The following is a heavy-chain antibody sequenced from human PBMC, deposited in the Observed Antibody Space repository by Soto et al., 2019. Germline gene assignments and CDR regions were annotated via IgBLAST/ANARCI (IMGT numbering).Heavy chain of an antibody. Sequence: PGGSLRLSCAASGFTFSRHAMTWVRQAPGKGLEWVSTISGSVGSTYYADSVKGRFTISRENSKNTLSLQMHSLRAEDTAVFYWTKRGDCSITSGYAGVNYCYYVMDVWGQGIRVTVSS. CDR3: TKRGDCSITSGYAGVNYCYYVMDV. CDR1: GFTFSRHA. V-gene: IGHV3-23*01. D-gene: IGHD2-2*01. J-gene: IGHJ6*02. CDR2: ISGSVGST.